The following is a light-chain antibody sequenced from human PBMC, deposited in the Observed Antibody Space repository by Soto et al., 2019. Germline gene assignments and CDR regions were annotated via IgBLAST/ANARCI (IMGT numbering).Light chain of an antibody. CDR2: EVS. CDR1: SSDVGGYNY. CDR3: SSYTSSSTLV. Sequence: QSVLTQPASVSGSPGQSITISCTGTSSDVGGYNYVSWYQQHPGKAPKLMIYEVSNRPSGVSNRFCGSKSGNTASLTISGLQAEDEADYYCSSYTSSSTLVFGGGTKLTVL. V-gene: IGLV2-14*01. J-gene: IGLJ3*02.